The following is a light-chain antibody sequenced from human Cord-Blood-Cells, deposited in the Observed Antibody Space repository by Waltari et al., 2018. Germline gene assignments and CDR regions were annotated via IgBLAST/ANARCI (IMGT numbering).Light chain of an antibody. J-gene: IGLJ2*01. Sequence: SYVLTQPPSASVAPGKTATLTCGGNNIGLKRGHCYQQKPGQAPVLVIYYESDRPSGIPERFSGSNSGNTATLTISRVEAGDEADYYCQVWDSSSDHVVFGGGTKLTVL. CDR3: QVWDSSSDHVV. CDR2: YES. V-gene: IGLV3-21*04. CDR1: NIGLKR.